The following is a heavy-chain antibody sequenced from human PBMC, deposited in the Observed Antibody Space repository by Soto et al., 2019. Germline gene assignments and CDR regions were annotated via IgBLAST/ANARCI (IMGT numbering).Heavy chain of an antibody. V-gene: IGHV4-31*03. Sequence: SETLSLTCTVSGGSISSGGYYWSWIRQHPGKGLEWVGYSYYTGSSYYNPSLKSRVTISVNASKNQLSLRLASVTAADTAVYYCARDLRGYSRYDYLDYWGQGIPVTVSS. CDR2: SYYTGSS. CDR3: ARDLRGYSRYDYLDY. CDR1: GGSISSGGYY. J-gene: IGHJ4*02. D-gene: IGHD5-12*01.